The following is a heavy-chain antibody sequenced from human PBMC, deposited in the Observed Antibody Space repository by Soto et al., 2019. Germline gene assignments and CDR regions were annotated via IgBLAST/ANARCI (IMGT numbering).Heavy chain of an antibody. D-gene: IGHD6-13*01. CDR1: GGTFSDYA. V-gene: IGHV1-69*01. CDR3: ARGRGIGFSSTWNIYWYYNMDV. CDR2: IIPMFATT. Sequence: QVQLVQSGAEVRKSGSSVKVSCKAAGGTFSDYALSWVRQAPGQGLEWMGGIIPMFATTNYAQKFQGRVTITADDSATTAHMELSSLKSEDTPVYYCARGRGIGFSSTWNIYWYYNMDVWGQGTTVTVSS. J-gene: IGHJ6*02.